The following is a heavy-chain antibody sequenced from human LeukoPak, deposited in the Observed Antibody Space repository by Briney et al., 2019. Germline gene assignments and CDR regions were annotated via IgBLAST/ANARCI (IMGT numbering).Heavy chain of an antibody. D-gene: IGHD2-15*01. CDR1: GFTFSSYE. J-gene: IGHJ4*02. V-gene: IGHV3-48*03. Sequence: PGGSLRLSCAASGFTFSSYEMNWVRQAPGKGLEWVSYISRSGSTRYYADSVKGRFTISRDNAKNSLFLQMNSLRAEDTAVYYRGGVEVVVSASADYWGQGTLVTVSS. CDR3: GGVEVVVSASADY. CDR2: ISRSGSTR.